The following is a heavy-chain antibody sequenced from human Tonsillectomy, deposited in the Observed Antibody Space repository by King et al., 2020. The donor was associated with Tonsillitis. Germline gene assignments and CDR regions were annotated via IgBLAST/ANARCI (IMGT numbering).Heavy chain of an antibody. CDR2: IRYDGSNK. CDR3: AKDLSGGYGNYYYGMDV. D-gene: IGHD6-19*01. Sequence: VQLVESGGGVVQPGGSLRLSCAASGFIFSSYGMYWVRQAPGKGLEWVAFIRYDGSNKYYADSVKGRFTISRDNSKNTLYLQMNSLRAEDTAVYYCAKDLSGGYGNYYYGMDVWGQGTTVTVSS. CDR1: GFIFSSYG. J-gene: IGHJ6*02. V-gene: IGHV3-30*02.